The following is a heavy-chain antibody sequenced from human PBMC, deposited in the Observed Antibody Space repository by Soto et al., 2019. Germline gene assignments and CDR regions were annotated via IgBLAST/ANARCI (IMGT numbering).Heavy chain of an antibody. CDR2: INPNTSAT. CDR3: ARDGTIAAAYYYYYGMDV. J-gene: IGHJ6*02. CDR1: GYIFTGYF. D-gene: IGHD6-13*01. V-gene: IGHV1-2*02. Sequence: ASVKVSCKASGYIFTGYFIQWLRQAPGQGLEWMGWINPNTSATNYAQKFQGRVTMTRDTSISTAYMELSRLRSDDTAAYYCARDGTIAAAYYYYYGMDVWGQGNTVTVSS.